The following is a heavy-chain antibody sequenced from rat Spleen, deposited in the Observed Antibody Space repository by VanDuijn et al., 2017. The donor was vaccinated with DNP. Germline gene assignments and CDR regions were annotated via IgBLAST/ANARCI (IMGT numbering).Heavy chain of an antibody. CDR1: GFTFSSYW. CDR3: AKGITTVATDH. J-gene: IGHJ2*01. CDR2: INTDGGST. V-gene: IGHV5-58*01. D-gene: IGHD1-3*01. Sequence: EVQLVETGGGLVQPGRSLKLSCVASGFTFSSYWMYWIRQAPGKGLEWVASINTDGGSTYYPDSVKGRFTISRDNAENTVYLQMNSLRSEDTATYYCAKGITTVATDHWGQGVMVTVSS.